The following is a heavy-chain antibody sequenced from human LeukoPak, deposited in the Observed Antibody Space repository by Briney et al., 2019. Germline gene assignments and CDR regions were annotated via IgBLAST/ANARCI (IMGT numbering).Heavy chain of an antibody. CDR3: AREGTYGWYNWFDP. CDR1: GGSISSSNW. CDR2: IYHSGST. D-gene: IGHD6-19*01. Sequence: SGTLSLTCAVSGGSISSSNWWSWVRQPPGKGLEWIGEIYHSGSTNYNPSLKSRVTITPDTSKNQFSLRLTSVTAADTAVYYCAREGTYGWYNWFDPWGQGTLVTVSS. J-gene: IGHJ5*02. V-gene: IGHV4-4*02.